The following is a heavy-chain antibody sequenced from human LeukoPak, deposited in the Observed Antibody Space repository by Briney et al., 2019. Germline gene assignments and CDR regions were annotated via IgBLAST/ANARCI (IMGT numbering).Heavy chain of an antibody. Sequence: TGGSLRLSCAASGLTVITNDMTWVRQPPGKGLEWVSVLYSDGNTKYADSVQGRFTISRDNSKNTLYLEMNSLSPDDTAVYYCARGVEPLAANTLAYWGQGTLVTVSS. CDR1: GLTVITND. CDR2: LYSDGNT. V-gene: IGHV3-53*01. CDR3: ARGVEPLAANTLAY. D-gene: IGHD1-14*01. J-gene: IGHJ4*02.